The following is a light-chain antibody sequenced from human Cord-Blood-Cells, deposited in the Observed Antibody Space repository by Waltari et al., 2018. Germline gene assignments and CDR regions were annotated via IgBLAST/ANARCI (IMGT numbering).Light chain of an antibody. V-gene: IGKV4-1*01. CDR1: QSVLYSSNNKNY. Sequence: DIVMTQSPDSLAVSLGERATINCKPAQSVLYSSNNKNYLAWYQQKPGQPPKLLIYWASTRESGVPDRFSGSGSGTDFTLTISSLQAEDVAVYYCQQYYSTPYTFGHGTKLEIK. J-gene: IGKJ2*01. CDR3: QQYYSTPYT. CDR2: WAS.